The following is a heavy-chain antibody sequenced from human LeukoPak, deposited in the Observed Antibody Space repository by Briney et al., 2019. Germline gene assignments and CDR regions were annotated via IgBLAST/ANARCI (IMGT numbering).Heavy chain of an antibody. J-gene: IGHJ4*02. CDR1: GGSISSGSYY. CDR3: ARVNYYGSGSYQYYFDY. CDR2: IYTSGST. Sequence: SETLSLTCTVSGGSISSGSYYWSWIRQPAGKGMEWIGRIYTSGSTNYNPSLKSRVTISVDTSKSQFSLKLSSVTAADTAVYYCARVNYYGSGSYQYYFDYWGQGTLVTVSS. V-gene: IGHV4-61*02. D-gene: IGHD3-10*01.